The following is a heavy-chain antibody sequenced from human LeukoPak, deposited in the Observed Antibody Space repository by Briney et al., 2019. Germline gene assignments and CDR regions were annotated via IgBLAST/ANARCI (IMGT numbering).Heavy chain of an antibody. CDR2: ISTDARTI. V-gene: IGHV3-74*01. CDR1: GFAFSTNW. J-gene: IGHJ4*02. Sequence: GGSLRLSCAASGFAFSTNWMHWVRQAPGKGLVWVSHISTDARTITYADFVKGRFTISRDNAKNTLYLQMNSLRAEDTAVYYCARDHGYYGSGSYFDYWGQGTLVTVSS. CDR3: ARDHGYYGSGSYFDY. D-gene: IGHD3-10*01.